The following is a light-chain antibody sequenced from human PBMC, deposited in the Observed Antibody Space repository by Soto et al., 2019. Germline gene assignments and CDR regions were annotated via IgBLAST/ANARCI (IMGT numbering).Light chain of an antibody. CDR1: QSILHSSNNKNF. CDR2: WAS. CDR3: QQYYSRPPT. J-gene: IGKJ5*01. Sequence: DIVMTQSPDSLAVSLGERATINCKSSQSILHSSNNKNFLAWYQQKPGQPPKLLIYWASTRQSGVPDRFSGSGSGTDFTLTISSLQAEDVTVYYCQQYYSRPPTFGQGTRLE. V-gene: IGKV4-1*01.